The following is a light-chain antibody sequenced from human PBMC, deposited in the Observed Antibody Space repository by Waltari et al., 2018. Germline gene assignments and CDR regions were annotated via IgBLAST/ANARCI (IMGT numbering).Light chain of an antibody. CDR2: AAS. Sequence: IQLTQSPSSLSASVGARVPITCRASQGSSNYLARYQQKPGKAPKLLIYAASTCQSGVPSRFSGSGSGTDFTLTISSLQPEDFATYYCQQLNSYQWTFGQGTKVEIK. J-gene: IGKJ1*01. CDR3: QQLNSYQWT. CDR1: QGSSNY. V-gene: IGKV1-9*01.